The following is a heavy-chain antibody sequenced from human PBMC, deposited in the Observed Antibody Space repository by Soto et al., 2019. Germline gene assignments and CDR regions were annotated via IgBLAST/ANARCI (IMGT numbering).Heavy chain of an antibody. CDR1: GFTFTSSA. CDR3: ARDSSDGYNQDWFDP. D-gene: IGHD5-12*01. Sequence: SVKVSCKASGFTFTSSAMQWVRQARGQRLEWIGWIVVGSGNTNYAQKFQERVTISVDTSKNQFSLKLSSVTAADTAVYYCARDSSDGYNQDWFDPWGQGTLVTVSS. J-gene: IGHJ5*02. CDR2: IVVGSGNT. V-gene: IGHV1-58*02.